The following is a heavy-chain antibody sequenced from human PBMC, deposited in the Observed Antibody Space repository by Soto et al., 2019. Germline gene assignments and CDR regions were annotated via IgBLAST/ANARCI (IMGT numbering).Heavy chain of an antibody. CDR1: GFTFSSYS. Sequence: GGSLRLSCAASGFTFSSYSMSWVRQAPGKGLEWVANIKQDGSEKYYVDFGKGRFTISKDNAKNSLYLEMNSLRAEDTAGYYCGGSGSYYNGIECRGQGTLVPVSS. V-gene: IGHV3-7*01. D-gene: IGHD3-10*01. J-gene: IGHJ4*02. CDR2: IKQDGSEK. CDR3: GGSGSYYNGIEC.